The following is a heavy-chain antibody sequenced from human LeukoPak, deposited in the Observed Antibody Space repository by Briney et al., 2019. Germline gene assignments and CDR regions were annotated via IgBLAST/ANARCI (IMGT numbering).Heavy chain of an antibody. CDR3: ARGVGIAAAEDREPLLSGGADFDY. J-gene: IGHJ4*02. CDR1: RYTFTRQY. V-gene: IGHV1-46*01. Sequence: GTVKDSSEASRYTFTRQYMLCVPQAPGQGIGCMGIINPSSGSTSNEQKFQSTVTMTRATSTSTVYLALGRLRSEDTDVYYCARGVGIAAAEDREPLLSGGADFDYWGQGTLVTVSS. CDR2: INPSSGST. D-gene: IGHD6-13*01.